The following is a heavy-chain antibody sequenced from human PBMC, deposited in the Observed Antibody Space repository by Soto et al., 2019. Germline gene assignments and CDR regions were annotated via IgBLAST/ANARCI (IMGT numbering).Heavy chain of an antibody. Sequence: PGGSLRLSCAASGFTFSSYSMNWVRQAPGKGLEWVSSISSSSSYIYYADSVKGRFTISRDNAKNSLYLQMNSLRAEDTAVYYCARDHYYYDSSGYYYARPFDYWGQGTLVTVSS. D-gene: IGHD3-22*01. V-gene: IGHV3-21*01. CDR1: GFTFSSYS. CDR2: ISSSSSYI. J-gene: IGHJ4*02. CDR3: ARDHYYYDSSGYYYARPFDY.